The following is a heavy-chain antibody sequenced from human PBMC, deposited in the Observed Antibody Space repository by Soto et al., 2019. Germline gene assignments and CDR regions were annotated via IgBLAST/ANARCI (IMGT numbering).Heavy chain of an antibody. J-gene: IGHJ5*02. CDR1: GFTFSNYY. Sequence: EVQLVESGGGLVQPGGSLRLSCAVSGFTFSNYYMQWVRQGPGKGLVYVARIDFDGRSTVHADSVKGRFTISRDNAKNTLYLQMNSLGAEDTGVYYCARVGSTSWLRAHDLWGEGTLVTVSS. D-gene: IGHD6-13*01. CDR3: ARVGSTSWLRAHDL. CDR2: IDFDGRST. V-gene: IGHV3-74*01.